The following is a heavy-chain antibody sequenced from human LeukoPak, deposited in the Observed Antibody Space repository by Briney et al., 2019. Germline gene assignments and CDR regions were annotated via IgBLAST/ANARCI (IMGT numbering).Heavy chain of an antibody. CDR1: GGSISSGDYY. V-gene: IGHV4-30-4*08. CDR2: IYYSGST. J-gene: IGHJ4*02. Sequence: PSQTLSLTCTVSGGSISSGDYYWSWIRQPPGKGLEWIGYIYYSGSTYYNPSLKSRVTISVDTSKNQFSLKLSSVTAADTAVYYCATERELLYGVFDYWGQGTLVTVSS. D-gene: IGHD3-10*01. CDR3: ATERELLYGVFDY.